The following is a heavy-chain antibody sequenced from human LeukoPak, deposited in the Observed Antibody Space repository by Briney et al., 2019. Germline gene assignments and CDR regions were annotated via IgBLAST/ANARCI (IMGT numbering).Heavy chain of an antibody. Sequence: GGSLRLSCAASGFTFSNFGMHWVRQAPGKGLEWVAVIWYDGNNKSYADSVKGRFTISRDNSKNTLYLQMNSLRAEDTAVYYCAKEKDDSNGYYYDYWGQGTLVTVSS. D-gene: IGHD3-22*01. CDR3: AKEKDDSNGYYYDY. CDR2: IWYDGNNK. V-gene: IGHV3-33*06. CDR1: GFTFSNFG. J-gene: IGHJ4*02.